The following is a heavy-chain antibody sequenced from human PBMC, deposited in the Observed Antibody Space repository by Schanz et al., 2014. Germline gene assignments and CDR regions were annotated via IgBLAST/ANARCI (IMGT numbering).Heavy chain of an antibody. V-gene: IGHV1-3*01. CDR3: ARDGVDAAAGGNY. J-gene: IGHJ4*02. Sequence: QVQLVQSWAEVRGPGASVKVSCKASGYSFTPFPIHWVRQAPGQRLEWMGWINAGTGNTEYSQKFQGRVTITRDTLASTAYMEVSSLRSEDTAVYYCARDGVDAAAGGNYWGQGTLVTGSS. CDR2: INAGTGNT. D-gene: IGHD6-13*01. CDR1: GYSFTPFP.